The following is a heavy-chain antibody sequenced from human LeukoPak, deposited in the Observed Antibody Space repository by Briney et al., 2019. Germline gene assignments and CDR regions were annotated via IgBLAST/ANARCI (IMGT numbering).Heavy chain of an antibody. CDR3: ARVMGYYYAMDV. Sequence: PGGSLRLSCAASGLKFSRYEVNWVRQAPGMGLEWVSYISSSGNNIYYADSVKGRFTISRDIAKNSLYLQMNSLRADDTAVYYCARVMGYYYAMDVWGQGTTVTVSS. D-gene: IGHD1-26*01. CDR2: ISSSGNNI. V-gene: IGHV3-48*03. CDR1: GLKFSRYE. J-gene: IGHJ6*02.